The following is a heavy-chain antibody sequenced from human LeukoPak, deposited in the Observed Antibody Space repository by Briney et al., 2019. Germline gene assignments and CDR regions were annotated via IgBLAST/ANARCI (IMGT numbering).Heavy chain of an antibody. CDR2: TIPILGIA. V-gene: IGHV1-69*04. J-gene: IGHJ4*02. Sequence: SVKVSCKASGGTFSSYAISWVRQAPGQGLEWMGRTIPILGIANYAQKFQGRVTITADKSTSTAYMELSSLRSEDTAVYYCARDSYDYVWGSYRFYYWGQGTLVTVSS. CDR1: GGTFSSYA. D-gene: IGHD3-16*02. CDR3: ARDSYDYVWGSYRFYY.